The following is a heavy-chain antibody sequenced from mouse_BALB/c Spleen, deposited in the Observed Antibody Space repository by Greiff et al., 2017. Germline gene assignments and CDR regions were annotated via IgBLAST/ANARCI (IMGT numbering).Heavy chain of an antibody. CDR1: GFSLTGYG. J-gene: IGHJ4*01. V-gene: IGHV2-6-7*01. D-gene: IGHD1-1*01. Sequence: QVQLQQSGPGLVAPSQSLSITCTVSGFSLTGYGVNWVRQPPGKGLEWLGMIWGDGSTDYNSALKSRLGISKDNSKSQVFLKMNSLQTDDTAGYYCARDRHYSFMDYWGQGTSVTVSS. CDR3: ARDRHYSFMDY. CDR2: IWGDGST.